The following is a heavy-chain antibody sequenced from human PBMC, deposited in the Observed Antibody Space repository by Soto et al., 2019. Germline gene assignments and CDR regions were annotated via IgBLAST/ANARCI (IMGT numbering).Heavy chain of an antibody. CDR3: AAGPPWEQNFDE. Sequence: SEPLSLTCTVSGGSITSGDYYWSWIRQPPGKGLEWIGYIYYSGSTYYNPSLKSRITMSADTSKNQLSLNLSSVTAADTAMYYGAAGPPWEQNFDEWGQGTPVTVS. CDR2: IYYSGST. V-gene: IGHV4-30-4*01. D-gene: IGHD1-26*01. J-gene: IGHJ4*02. CDR1: GGSITSGDYY.